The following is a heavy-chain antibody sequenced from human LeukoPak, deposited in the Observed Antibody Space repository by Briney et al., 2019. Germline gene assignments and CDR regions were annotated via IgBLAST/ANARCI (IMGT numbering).Heavy chain of an antibody. CDR1: GFTFSSYS. CDR2: ISSSSTCI. V-gene: IGHV3-21*01. D-gene: IGHD1-26*01. Sequence: GGSLRLSCAASGFTFSSYSMNWVRQAPGKGLEWVSTISSSSTCIYYAVSLRGRITISRDNAKNSVYLQMNSLRAEDTAVYYCTRDHSLRDPNAFDIWGQGTMVTVSS. CDR3: TRDHSLRDPNAFDI. J-gene: IGHJ3*02.